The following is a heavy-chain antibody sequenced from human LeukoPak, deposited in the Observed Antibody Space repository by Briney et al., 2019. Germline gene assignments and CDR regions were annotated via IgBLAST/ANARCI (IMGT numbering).Heavy chain of an antibody. Sequence: SQTLSLTCAVSGGSIDSGGYSWSWIRQPPGKGLEWIGYIYESGSTYYNPSLKSRVTMSLDRSKRQISLKLSSVTAADTAVYYCARVGILTGYYDYWGQGTLVTVSS. CDR3: ARVGILTGYYDY. J-gene: IGHJ4*02. CDR1: GGSIDSGGYS. CDR2: IYESGST. D-gene: IGHD3-9*01. V-gene: IGHV4-30-2*01.